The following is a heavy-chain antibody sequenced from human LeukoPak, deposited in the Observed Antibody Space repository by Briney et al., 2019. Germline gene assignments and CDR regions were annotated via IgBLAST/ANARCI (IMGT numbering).Heavy chain of an antibody. J-gene: IGHJ4*02. Sequence: ASVKVSCKASGYTFTGYYIHGVRQAPGQGLEWMGWINPNSGGTNYAQKFQGRVTMTRDTSISTAYMELSRLRSDDTAVYYCARVFLEWLLPDYWGQGTLVTVSS. CDR2: INPNSGGT. V-gene: IGHV1-2*02. CDR1: GYTFTGYY. CDR3: ARVFLEWLLPDY. D-gene: IGHD3-3*01.